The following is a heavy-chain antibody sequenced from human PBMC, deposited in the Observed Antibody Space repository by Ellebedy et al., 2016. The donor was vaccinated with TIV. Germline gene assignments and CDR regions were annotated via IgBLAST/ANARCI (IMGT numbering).Heavy chain of an antibody. Sequence: SETLSLXCTVSGYSIRSGYYWGWIRQPPGKGLDWIGNIYHSGSTYYNPSLRSRVTLSLDTSKNQLSLKLSSVTAADTAVYYCARTDLRYGMDVWGQGTTVTVS. CDR1: GYSIRSGYY. CDR2: IYHSGST. CDR3: ARTDLRYGMDV. D-gene: IGHD3/OR15-3a*01. V-gene: IGHV4-38-2*02. J-gene: IGHJ6*02.